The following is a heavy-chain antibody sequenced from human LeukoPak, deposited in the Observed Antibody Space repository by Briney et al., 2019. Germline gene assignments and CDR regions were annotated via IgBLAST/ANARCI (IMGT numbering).Heavy chain of an antibody. CDR2: IIPIFGTA. CDR1: GGTFSSYA. J-gene: IGHJ4*02. CDR3: ARDLLWFGELPYYFDY. V-gene: IGHV1-69*13. D-gene: IGHD3-10*01. Sequence: ASVKVSCKASGGTFSSYAISWVRQAPGQGLEWMGGIIPIFGTANYAQKFQGRVTITADESTSTAYMELSRLRSDDTAVYYCARDLLWFGELPYYFDYWGQGTLVTVSS.